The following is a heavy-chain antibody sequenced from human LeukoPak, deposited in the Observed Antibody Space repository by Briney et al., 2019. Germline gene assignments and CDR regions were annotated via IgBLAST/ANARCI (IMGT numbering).Heavy chain of an antibody. CDR2: ISSSSSYT. D-gene: IGHD4-17*01. CDR1: GFTFSDSY. CDR3: ARYTRGFYGDYVNDY. Sequence: PGGSLRLSCAASGFTFSDSYMRWIRQAPGKGLEWVSYISSSSSYTNYADSVEGPFTISRDNANNSLYLQMNSLRAEDTAVYYCARYTRGFYGDYVNDYWGQGTLVTVSS. J-gene: IGHJ4*02. V-gene: IGHV3-11*06.